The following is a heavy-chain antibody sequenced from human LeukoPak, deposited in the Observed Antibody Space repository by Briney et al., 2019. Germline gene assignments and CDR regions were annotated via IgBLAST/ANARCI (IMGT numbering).Heavy chain of an antibody. J-gene: IGHJ6*03. CDR2: IYTSGST. D-gene: IGHD3-22*01. V-gene: IGHV4-4*07. CDR3: ARAPRGNYDSSGYYWKYYYYYMDV. CDR1: GGSISSYY. Sequence: SETLSLTCTVSGGSISSYYWSWIRQPAGKGLEWIGRIYTSGSTNYNPSLKSRVTMSVDTSKNQFPLKLSSVTAADTAVYYCARAPRGNYDSSGYYWKYYYYYMDVWGKGTTVTISS.